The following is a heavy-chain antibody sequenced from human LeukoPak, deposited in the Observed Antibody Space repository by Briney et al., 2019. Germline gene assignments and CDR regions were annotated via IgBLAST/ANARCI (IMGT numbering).Heavy chain of an antibody. Sequence: GESLKISCKGSGYSFTTYWIGWVRQMPGKGLEWMGIIYPGDSDTRYSPSFQGQVTISADKSISTAYLQWSSLKASDTAMYYCARHRYCSGGSCYFSPTYYFDYWGQGTLVTVSS. D-gene: IGHD2-15*01. V-gene: IGHV5-51*01. CDR3: ARHRYCSGGSCYFSPTYYFDY. J-gene: IGHJ4*02. CDR1: GYSFTTYW. CDR2: IYPGDSDT.